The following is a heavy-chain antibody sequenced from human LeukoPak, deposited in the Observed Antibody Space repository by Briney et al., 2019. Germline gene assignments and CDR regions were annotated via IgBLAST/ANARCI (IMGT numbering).Heavy chain of an antibody. J-gene: IGHJ6*02. CDR2: IYYSGDT. V-gene: IGHV4-39*07. D-gene: IGHD6-13*01. CDR3: ARGIRGSSPPYYYGMDV. Sequence: SKTLSLTCTVSGGSITSSSHYWAWIRQPPGKGLEWIGSIYYSGDTYYNPSLKSRVTISVDTSKNQFSLKLSSVTAADTAVYYCARGIRGSSPPYYYGMDVWGQGTTVTVSS. CDR1: GGSITSSSHY.